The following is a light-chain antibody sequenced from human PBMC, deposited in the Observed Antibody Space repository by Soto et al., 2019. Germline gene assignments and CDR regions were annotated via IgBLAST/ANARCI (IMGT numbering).Light chain of an antibody. Sequence: VFTQYPATLSFSRGERATLSFRASQSVSSYLAWYQQKPGQAPRLLIYDASNRATGIPARFSGSGSGTDFTLTISRLETEDFAVYYCQQRSNWSTFGQGTKVDIK. CDR3: QQRSNWST. CDR2: DAS. J-gene: IGKJ1*01. CDR1: QSVSSY. V-gene: IGKV3-11*01.